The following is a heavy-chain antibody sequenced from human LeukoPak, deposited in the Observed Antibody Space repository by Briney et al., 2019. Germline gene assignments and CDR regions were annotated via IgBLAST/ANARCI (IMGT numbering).Heavy chain of an antibody. CDR2: ISSSRSYI. J-gene: IGHJ4*02. Sequence: GGSLRLSCAASGFTFSSYSMNWVRQAPGKGLEWVSSISSSRSYIYYADPVKGRFTISRDNAKNSLYLQMNSLGAEDTAVYYCARYRLVSFDYWGQGTLVTVSS. D-gene: IGHD3-9*01. CDR1: GFTFSSYS. CDR3: ARYRLVSFDY. V-gene: IGHV3-21*01.